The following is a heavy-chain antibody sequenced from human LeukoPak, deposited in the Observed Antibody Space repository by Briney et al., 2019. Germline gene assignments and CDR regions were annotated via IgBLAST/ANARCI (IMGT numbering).Heavy chain of an antibody. V-gene: IGHV4-4*02. J-gene: IGHJ4*02. CDR3: GKTDIYFNPIDY. CDR1: GVSISSSEW. Sequence: PSGTLSLTCAVSGVSISSSEWWIWVRQPPGQGLEWIGEIHRDGRTRYNPSLKSRVTMSMDYFKNQFSLSVTSVTAADTAIYYCGKTDIYFNPIDYWGPGSLVTVSS. CDR2: IHRDGRT. D-gene: IGHD3-9*01.